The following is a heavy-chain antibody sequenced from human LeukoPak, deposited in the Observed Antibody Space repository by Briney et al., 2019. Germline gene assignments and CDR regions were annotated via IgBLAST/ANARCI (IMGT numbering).Heavy chain of an antibody. CDR3: ARSGDYSSGWYLMDYYGMDV. CDR2: TSAYNGNT. J-gene: IGHJ6*02. V-gene: IGHV1-18*01. Sequence: ASVKVSCKASGYTFTSYGISWVRQAPGQGLDGMGWTSAYNGNTNYAQKLQGRVTMTTDTSTSTAYMELRSLRSDDTAVYYCARSGDYSSGWYLMDYYGMDVWGQGTTVTVSS. CDR1: GYTFTSYG. D-gene: IGHD6-19*01.